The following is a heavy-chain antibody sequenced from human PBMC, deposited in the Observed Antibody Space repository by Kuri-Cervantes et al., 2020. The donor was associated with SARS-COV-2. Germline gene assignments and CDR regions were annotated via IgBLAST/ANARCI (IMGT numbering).Heavy chain of an antibody. V-gene: IGHV5-51*01. D-gene: IGHD7-27*01. J-gene: IGHJ3*02. CDR3: ARQLTGGFDMHAFDI. CDR2: IYPGDSDT. CDR1: GYSFTNYW. Sequence: GGSLRLSCKGSGYSFTNYWIGWVRQMPGKGLEWMGIIYPGDSDTRYSPSFQGQVAISADRSISTAYLQWSSLMASDTAMYYCARQLTGGFDMHAFDIWGQGTMVTVSS.